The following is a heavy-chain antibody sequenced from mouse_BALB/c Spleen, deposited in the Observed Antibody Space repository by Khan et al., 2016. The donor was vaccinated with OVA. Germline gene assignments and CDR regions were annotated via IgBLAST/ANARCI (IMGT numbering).Heavy chain of an antibody. Sequence: QIQLVQSGPELKKPGETVRISCKVSGYTFTTAGIQWVKKMPGKGLKWIGWLNTHSGVPKYAEDFKGRFAFSLEISVNTAYLQLTNFKNEDTATYFCARGGAAYYGSDGDAWEYWGQGTSVTVSS. D-gene: IGHD1-1*02. CDR1: GYTFTTAG. J-gene: IGHJ4*01. CDR3: ARGGAAYYGSDGDAWEY. V-gene: IGHV9-4*02. CDR2: LNTHSGVP.